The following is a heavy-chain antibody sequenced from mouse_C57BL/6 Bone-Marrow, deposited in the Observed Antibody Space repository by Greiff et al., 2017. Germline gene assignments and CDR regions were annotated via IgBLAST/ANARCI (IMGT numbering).Heavy chain of an antibody. CDR2: IHPNSGST. V-gene: IGHV1-64*01. CDR1: GYTFTSYW. J-gene: IGHJ2*01. D-gene: IGHD2-1*01. Sequence: QVQLQQPGAELVKPGASVKLSCKASGYTFTSYWMHWVKQRPGQGLEWIGMIHPNSGSTNYNEKFKSKATLTVDKSSSTAYMQLSSLTSEDSAVYYCARRDGNSCFDYWGQGTTLTVSS. CDR3: ARRDGNSCFDY.